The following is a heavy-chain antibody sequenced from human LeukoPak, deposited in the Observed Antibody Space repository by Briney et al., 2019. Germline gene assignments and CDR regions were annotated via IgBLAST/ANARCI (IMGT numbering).Heavy chain of an antibody. D-gene: IGHD3-22*01. CDR1: GYSFTSYW. V-gene: IGHV5-51*01. J-gene: IGHJ3*02. CDR2: IYPGDSDT. CDR3: ARPRYYYDRADAFDI. Sequence: GESLKISCKGSGYSFTSYWIGWVRQMLGKGLEWMGIIYPGDSDTRYSPSFQGQVTISADKSISTAYLQWSSLKASDTAMYYCARPRYYYDRADAFDIWGQGTMVTVSS.